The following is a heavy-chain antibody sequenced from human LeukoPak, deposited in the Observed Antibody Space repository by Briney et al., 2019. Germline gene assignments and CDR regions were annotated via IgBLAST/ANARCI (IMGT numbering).Heavy chain of an antibody. V-gene: IGHV6-1*01. CDR1: GDSVSSNSAA. CDR3: ARGDGLYYYGSGSTRKNYYMDV. CDR2: TYYRSKWYN. J-gene: IGHJ6*03. Sequence: SQTLSLTCAISGDSVSSNSAAWNWIRQSPSRGLEWLGRTYYRSKWYNDYAVSVKSRITINPDTSKNQFSLQLNSVTPEDTAVYYCARGDGLYYYGSGSTRKNYYMDVWGKGTTVTISS. D-gene: IGHD3-10*01.